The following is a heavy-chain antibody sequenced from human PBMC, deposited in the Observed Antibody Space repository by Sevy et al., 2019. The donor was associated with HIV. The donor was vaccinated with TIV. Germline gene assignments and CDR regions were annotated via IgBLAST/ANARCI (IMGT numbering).Heavy chain of an antibody. V-gene: IGHV4-39*01. D-gene: IGHD6-19*01. CDR2: IYYSGST. CDR1: DVSISSGTNY. J-gene: IGHJ3*01. Sequence: SETLSLTCTVSDVSISSGTNYWGWIRQPPGKGLEWIGSIYYSGSTYYNPSLKSRVTISADTSMNQFSPKLSSVTVADTAVYYCARQRGGWYEYDASDVWGQGTMVTVSS. CDR3: ARQRGGWYEYDASDV.